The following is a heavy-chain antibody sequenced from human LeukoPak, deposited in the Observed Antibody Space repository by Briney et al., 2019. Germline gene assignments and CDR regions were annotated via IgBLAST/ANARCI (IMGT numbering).Heavy chain of an antibody. D-gene: IGHD3-22*01. CDR3: AREVDYYDSSGYYSDAFDI. CDR1: GGSISSYY. CDR2: IYTSGST. J-gene: IGHJ3*02. V-gene: IGHV4-4*07. Sequence: SETLSLTCTVSGGSISSYYWSWLRQPAGKGLEWIGRIYTSGSTNYNPSLKSRVTMSVDTSKNQFSLKLSSVTAADTAVYYCAREVDYYDSSGYYSDAFDIWGQGTMVTVSS.